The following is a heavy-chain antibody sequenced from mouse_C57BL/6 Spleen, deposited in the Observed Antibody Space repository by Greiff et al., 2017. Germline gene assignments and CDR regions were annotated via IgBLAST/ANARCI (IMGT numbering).Heavy chain of an antibody. CDR3: ARDSNYED. D-gene: IGHD2-5*01. CDR2: IYPGSGST. Sequence: QVQLKQPGAELVKPGASVQMSCKASGYTFTSYWITWVKQRPGQGLGWIGDIYPGSGSTNYNEKFKSKATLTVDTSTSTAYMQLSSLTSKDSAVYYWARDSNYEDRGQGTTLTVSS. V-gene: IGHV1-55*01. J-gene: IGHJ2*01. CDR1: GYTFTSYW.